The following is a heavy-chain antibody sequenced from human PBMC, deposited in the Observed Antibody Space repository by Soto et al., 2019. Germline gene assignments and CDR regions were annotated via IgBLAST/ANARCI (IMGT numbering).Heavy chain of an antibody. CDR2: INPNSGGT. Sequence: SVKVSCKASGYTFTGYYMHWVRQAPGQGLEWMGWINPNSGGTNYAQKFQGRVTMTRDTSISTAYMELSRLRSDDTAVYYCARANSWYDSRGYYPAAFYNWGQGPMVTVSS. CDR1: GYTFTGYY. D-gene: IGHD3-22*01. CDR3: ARANSWYDSRGYYPAAFYN. V-gene: IGHV1-2*02. J-gene: IGHJ3*02.